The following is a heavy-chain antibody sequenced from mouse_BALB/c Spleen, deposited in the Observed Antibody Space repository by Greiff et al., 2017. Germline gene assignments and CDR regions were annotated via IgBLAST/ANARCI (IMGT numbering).Heavy chain of an antibody. V-gene: IGHV1-54*01. CDR2: INPGSGGT. J-gene: IGHJ1*01. Sequence: QVQLQQSGAELVRPGTSVKVSCKASGYAFTNYLIEWVKQRPGQGLEWIGVINPGSGGTNYNEKFKGKATLTADKSSSTAYMQLSSLTSDDSAVYFCARRSYYGSSYWYFDVWGAGTTVTVSS. CDR3: ARRSYYGSSYWYFDV. D-gene: IGHD1-1*01. CDR1: GYAFTNYL.